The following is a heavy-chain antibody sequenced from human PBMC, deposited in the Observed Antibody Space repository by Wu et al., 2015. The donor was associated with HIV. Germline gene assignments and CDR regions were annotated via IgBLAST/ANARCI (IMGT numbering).Heavy chain of an antibody. D-gene: IGHD1-1*01. CDR1: GDTFSSYA. J-gene: IGHJ4*02. Sequence: VQLVQSGGEMKKPGSSVKLSCKASGDTFSSYAINWVRQAPGQGLEWMGGIIPLFGTANYAQKFQGSVTITADESASTAYMELSSLRSDDTAVYYCARNVENWGQGTLVTVSS. CDR3: ARNVEN. CDR2: IIPLFGTA. V-gene: IGHV1-69*12.